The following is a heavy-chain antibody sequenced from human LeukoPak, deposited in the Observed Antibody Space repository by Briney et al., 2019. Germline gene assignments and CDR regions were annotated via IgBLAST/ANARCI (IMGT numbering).Heavy chain of an antibody. CDR1: GGSISSGGYY. Sequence: PSQTLSLICTVSGGSISSGGYYWSWIRQPPGKGLEWIGYIYHSGSTYYNPSLKSRVTISVDRSKNQFSLKLSSVTAADTAVYYCARGRTIVVVPAAMDGPNWFDPWGQGTLVTVSS. D-gene: IGHD2-2*01. V-gene: IGHV4-30-2*01. CDR2: IYHSGST. J-gene: IGHJ5*02. CDR3: ARGRTIVVVPAAMDGPNWFDP.